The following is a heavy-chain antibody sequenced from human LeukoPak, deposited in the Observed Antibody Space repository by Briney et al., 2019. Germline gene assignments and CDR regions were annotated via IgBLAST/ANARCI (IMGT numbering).Heavy chain of an antibody. Sequence: SETLSLTCTVSGGSISNYYWSWIRLPPGKGLDWIGYIFSSGNTKYNPSLGRRVTLSVDTSKNQFSLKMSSVTAADTAVYFCVRHPPRDSSGNDAFDIWGPGTMVTVSS. D-gene: IGHD3-22*01. CDR2: IFSSGNT. CDR3: VRHPPRDSSGNDAFDI. V-gene: IGHV4-59*08. CDR1: GGSISNYY. J-gene: IGHJ3*02.